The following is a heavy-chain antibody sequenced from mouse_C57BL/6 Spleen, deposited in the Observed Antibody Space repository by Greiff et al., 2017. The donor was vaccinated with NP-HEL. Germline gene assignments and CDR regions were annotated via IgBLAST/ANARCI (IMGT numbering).Heavy chain of an antibody. CDR1: GYTFTDYE. V-gene: IGHV1-15*01. CDR3: TREDYDGWFAY. J-gene: IGHJ3*01. D-gene: IGHD2-4*01. Sequence: VQLQQSGAELVRPGASVTLSCKASGYTFTDYEMHWVKQTPVHGLEWIGAIDPETGGTAYNQKFKGKAILTADKSSSTAYMELRSLTSEDSAVYYCTREDYDGWFAYWGQGTLVTVSA. CDR2: IDPETGGT.